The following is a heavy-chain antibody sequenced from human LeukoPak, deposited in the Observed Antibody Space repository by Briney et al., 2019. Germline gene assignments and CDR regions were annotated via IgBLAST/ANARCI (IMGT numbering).Heavy chain of an antibody. J-gene: IGHJ4*02. CDR1: GFTFSSYW. D-gene: IGHD3-22*01. CDR3: ARATTYYYDSSGRPDPLDY. V-gene: IGHV3-21*01. CDR2: ISSSSSYI. Sequence: GGSLRLSCAASGFTFSSYWMNWVRQAPGKGLEWVSSISSSSSYIYYADSVKGRFTISRDNAKNSLYLQMNSLRAEDTAVYYCARATTYYYDSSGRPDPLDYWGQGTLVTVSS.